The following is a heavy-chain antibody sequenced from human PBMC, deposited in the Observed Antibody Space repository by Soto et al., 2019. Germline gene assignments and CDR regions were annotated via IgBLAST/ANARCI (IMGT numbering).Heavy chain of an antibody. CDR2: IYYSGST. J-gene: IGHJ5*02. CDR1: GGSVSSGSYY. D-gene: IGHD3-16*01. V-gene: IGHV4-61*01. CDR3: ARGAGGAWFDP. Sequence: QVQLQESGPGLVKPSETLSLTCTVSGGSVSSGSYYWSWIRQPPGKGLEWIGYIYYSGSTNYNPSLKSRVTISVDTSKNQFSLRLSSGTAADTAVYYCARGAGGAWFDPWGQGTLVTVSS.